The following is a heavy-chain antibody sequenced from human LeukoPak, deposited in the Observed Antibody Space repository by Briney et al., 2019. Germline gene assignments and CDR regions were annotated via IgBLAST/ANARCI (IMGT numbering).Heavy chain of an antibody. D-gene: IGHD3-22*01. V-gene: IGHV3-23*01. J-gene: IGHJ4*02. Sequence: GGSLRLSCAVSGLTLSNYGMSWVRQAPGKGLEWVAGISDSAGGTNYADSVRGRFTISRDNPKNTLYLQMNSLRAEDTAVYFCAKRGVVIRVILVGFHKAAYYFDSWGQGALVTVSS. CDR2: ISDSAGGT. CDR1: GLTLSNYG. CDR3: AKRGVVIRVILVGFHKAAYYFDS.